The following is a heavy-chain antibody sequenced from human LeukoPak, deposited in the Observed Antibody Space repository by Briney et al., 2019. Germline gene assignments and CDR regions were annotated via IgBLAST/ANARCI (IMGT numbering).Heavy chain of an antibody. V-gene: IGHV4-31*03. CDR1: GGSISSGGYY. D-gene: IGHD3-22*01. CDR3: ARDGRASGSSGYYDDAFDI. CDR2: IYYSGST. J-gene: IGHJ3*02. Sequence: SETLSLTCTVSGGSISSGGYYWSWIRQHPGKGLEWIGYIYYSGSTYYNPSLKSRVTISVDTSKNQFSLKLSSVAAADTAVYYCARDGRASGSSGYYDDAFDIWGRGTMVTVSS.